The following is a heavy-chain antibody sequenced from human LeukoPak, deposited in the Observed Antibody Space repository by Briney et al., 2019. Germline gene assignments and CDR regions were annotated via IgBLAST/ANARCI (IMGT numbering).Heavy chain of an antibody. CDR2: ISSSSSYI. J-gene: IGHJ4*02. V-gene: IGHV3-21*01. D-gene: IGHD6-13*01. CDR3: AREEEQQPGYFDY. CDR1: GFTFSSYS. Sequence: PGGSLRLSCAASGFTFSSYSMNWVRQAPGKGLEWVSSISSSSSYIYYADSVKGRFTIPRDNAKNSLYLQMNSLRAEDAAVYYCAREEEQQPGYFDYWGQGTLVTVSS.